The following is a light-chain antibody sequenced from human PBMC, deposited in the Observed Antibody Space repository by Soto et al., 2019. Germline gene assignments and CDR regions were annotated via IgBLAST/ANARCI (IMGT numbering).Light chain of an antibody. V-gene: IGKV3-15*01. CDR3: QQYKHWPPWT. J-gene: IGKJ1*01. Sequence: EIVMTQSPATLSLSPGERATLSCRASQNVNKSLAWYQQKAGQAPRLLISGASMRATGVPARFSGSGSGTVFTLSINSLQSDDIAVYYCQQYKHWPPWTFGQGTKVDIK. CDR1: QNVNKS. CDR2: GAS.